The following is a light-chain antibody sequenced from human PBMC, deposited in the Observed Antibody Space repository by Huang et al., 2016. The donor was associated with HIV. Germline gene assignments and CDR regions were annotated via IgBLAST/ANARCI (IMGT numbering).Light chain of an antibody. Sequence: IVMTQSPATLSVSPGERAILSCRASQSVSSNLAWYQQKPGQAPRLLIDGASSRATGIPARFSGSGSGTEFALTISSLQSEDFAVYYCQQYNNWPGFTFGPGTKVDIK. V-gene: IGKV3-15*01. CDR2: GAS. CDR1: QSVSSN. J-gene: IGKJ3*01. CDR3: QQYNNWPGFT.